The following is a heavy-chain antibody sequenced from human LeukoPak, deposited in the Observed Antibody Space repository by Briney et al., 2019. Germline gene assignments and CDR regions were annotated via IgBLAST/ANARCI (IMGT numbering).Heavy chain of an antibody. CDR1: GGSISTGYW. CDR3: ASGDNDPLFDY. D-gene: IGHD1-1*01. V-gene: IGHV4-4*02. J-gene: IGHJ4*02. CDR2: IHHSGNT. Sequence: PSGTLSLTCAVSGGSISTGYWWSWVRQPPGKGLEWIGEIHHSGNTNYNPSLKSRVTISVDKSKNQFSLSLRSVTAADTAVYYCASGDNDPLFDYWGQGTLVTVSS.